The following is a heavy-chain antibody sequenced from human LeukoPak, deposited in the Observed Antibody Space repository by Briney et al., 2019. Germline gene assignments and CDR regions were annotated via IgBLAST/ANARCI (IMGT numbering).Heavy chain of an antibody. CDR2: IYYSGST. V-gene: IGHV4-30-4*01. J-gene: IGHJ6*01. CDR3: ARHDYSTYYYGMDV. Sequence: SETLCLTCTVSGVSISSGGYYWGWIRQPPGKGLEWIGYIYYSGSTYYNPSLKSRVTISVDTSKHQFSLKLSSVTAADTAVYYCARHDYSTYYYGMDVWGEGPTVTVSS. D-gene: IGHD4-11*01. CDR1: GVSISSGGYY.